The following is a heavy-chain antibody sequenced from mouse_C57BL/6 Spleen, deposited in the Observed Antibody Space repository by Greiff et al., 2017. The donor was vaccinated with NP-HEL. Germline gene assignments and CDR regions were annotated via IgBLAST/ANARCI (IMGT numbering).Heavy chain of an antibody. Sequence: EVQVVESGGGLVKPGGSLKLSCAASGFTFSSYAMSWVRQTPEKRLEWVATISDGGSYTYYPDNVKGRFTISRDNAKNNLYLQMSHLKSEDTAMYYCARDRDDGYGWYFDVWGTGTTVTVSS. D-gene: IGHD2-3*01. V-gene: IGHV5-4*01. CDR1: GFTFSSYA. CDR3: ARDRDDGYGWYFDV. J-gene: IGHJ1*03. CDR2: ISDGGSYT.